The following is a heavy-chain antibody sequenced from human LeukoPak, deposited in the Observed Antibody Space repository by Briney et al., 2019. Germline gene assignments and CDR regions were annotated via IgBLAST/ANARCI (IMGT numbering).Heavy chain of an antibody. D-gene: IGHD5-18*01. Sequence: SETLSLTCAVSGGSISSGGYSWSWIRQPPGKGLEWIGYIYHSGSTYYNPSLKSRVTISVDRSKNQFSLKLSSATAADTAVYYCARGGYSYGWVYWGQGTLVTVSS. CDR2: IYHSGST. J-gene: IGHJ4*02. V-gene: IGHV4-30-2*01. CDR1: GGSISSGGYS. CDR3: ARGGYSYGWVY.